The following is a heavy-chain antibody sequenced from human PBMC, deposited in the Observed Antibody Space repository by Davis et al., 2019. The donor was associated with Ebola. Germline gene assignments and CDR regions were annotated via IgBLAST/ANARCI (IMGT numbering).Heavy chain of an antibody. Sequence: ASVKVSCKASGYTFTSYAMNWVRQAPGQGLEWMGWINTNTGNPTYAQGFTGRFVFSLDTSVTMAYLQIRSLRAEDTAIYYCVRDATDGYNWSHWGQGTLVTVSS. CDR1: GYTFTSYA. CDR3: VRDATDGYNWSH. D-gene: IGHD5-24*01. J-gene: IGHJ4*02. CDR2: INTNTGNP. V-gene: IGHV7-4-1*04.